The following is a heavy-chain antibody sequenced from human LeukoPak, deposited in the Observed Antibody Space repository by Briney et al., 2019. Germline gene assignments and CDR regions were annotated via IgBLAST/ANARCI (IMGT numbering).Heavy chain of an antibody. CDR2: ISGSGGAT. V-gene: IGHV3-23*01. J-gene: IGHJ4*02. D-gene: IGHD6-19*01. CDR3: ARDLGYSSGPNY. Sequence: PGGTLRLSCAASGFTFSTFGMSWVRQAPGRGLEWVSAISGSGGATFYADSVKGRFTISRDSSKNTLYLQMNSLRGEDTAVYYCARDLGYSSGPNYWGQGTRVTVSS. CDR1: GFTFSTFG.